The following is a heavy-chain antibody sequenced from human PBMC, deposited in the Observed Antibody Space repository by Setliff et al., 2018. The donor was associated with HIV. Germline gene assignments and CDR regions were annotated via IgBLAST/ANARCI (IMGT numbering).Heavy chain of an antibody. J-gene: IGHJ6*02. V-gene: IGHV1-46*01. CDR2: INPSGGSA. CDR3: ARAGTTILNFFYGMDV. Sequence: EASVKVSCKASGYTFTSHSIHWVRQAPGQGLQWMGYINPSGGSANYAQEFQGRITMTRDTSTSTVYMELTGLRHDDTAVFFCARAGTTILNFFYGMDVWGRGTTVTVSS. CDR1: GYTFTSHS. D-gene: IGHD3-3*02.